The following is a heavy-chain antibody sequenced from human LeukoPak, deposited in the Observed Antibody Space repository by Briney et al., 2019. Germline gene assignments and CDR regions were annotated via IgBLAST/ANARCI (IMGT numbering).Heavy chain of an antibody. J-gene: IGHJ5*02. CDR3: ARDGSCSGGSCAMDGWFDP. D-gene: IGHD2-15*01. Sequence: SVKVSYKASGGTFSSYAISWVRQAPGQGLEWMGGIIPIFGTANYAQKFQGGVTITTDESTSTAYMELSSLRSDDTAVYYCARDGSCSGGSCAMDGWFDPWGQGTVVTVSS. V-gene: IGHV1-69*05. CDR2: IIPIFGTA. CDR1: GGTFSSYA.